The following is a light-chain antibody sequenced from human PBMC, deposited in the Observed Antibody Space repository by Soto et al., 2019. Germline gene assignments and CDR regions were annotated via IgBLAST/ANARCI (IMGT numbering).Light chain of an antibody. V-gene: IGKV3-15*01. J-gene: IGKJ1*01. CDR1: QSVSSN. CDR3: QQYNNWPRT. Sequence: EIVMTQSPATLSVSPGERATLSCRASQSVSSNLAWYQQKPGQAPRLVIYGASTRATGSPARFSGSGSGTEFTLTISSLQSEDFAVYYCQQYNNWPRTFGQGTKVDIK. CDR2: GAS.